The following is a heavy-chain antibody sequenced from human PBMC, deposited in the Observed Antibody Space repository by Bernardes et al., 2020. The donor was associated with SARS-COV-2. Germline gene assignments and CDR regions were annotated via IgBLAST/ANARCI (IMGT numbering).Heavy chain of an antibody. CDR2: ISCSGGST. CDR1: GFTLSSYA. D-gene: IGHD6-19*01. Sequence: GGSLRLSCAASGFTLSSYAMSWVRKAPGKGLEWVSAISCSGGSTSYADSVKGRFTISRDNSKNTLYLQMNSLRAEDTAVYYCAKDRYSSGWYYFDYWGQGTLVTVSS. CDR3: AKDRYSSGWYYFDY. J-gene: IGHJ4*02. V-gene: IGHV3-23*01.